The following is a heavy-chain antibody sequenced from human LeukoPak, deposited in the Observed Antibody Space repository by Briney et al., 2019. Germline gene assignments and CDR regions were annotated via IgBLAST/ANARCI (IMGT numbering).Heavy chain of an antibody. CDR3: ARAPTDYDILTGPPLYYYYYGMDV. V-gene: IGHV1-18*01. D-gene: IGHD3-9*01. Sequence: GASVKVSCRASGYTFTSYGISWVRQAPEQGLEWMGWISACNGNTNYAQKLQGRVTMTTDTSTSTAYMELRSLRSDDTAVYYCARAPTDYDILTGPPLYYYYYGMDVWGQGTTVTVSS. CDR1: GYTFTSYG. CDR2: ISACNGNT. J-gene: IGHJ6*02.